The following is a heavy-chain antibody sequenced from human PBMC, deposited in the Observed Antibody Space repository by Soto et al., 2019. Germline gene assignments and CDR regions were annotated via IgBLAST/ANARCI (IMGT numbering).Heavy chain of an antibody. CDR1: GDTFNFYS. CDR2: VNPIVSMS. Sequence: QVQLVQSGAEVKRPGSSVKVSCKASGDTFNFYSINWVRQAPGLGLEWMGRVNPIVSMSNYAQKFQGRITMTADKSTSTAYMELSILRSEDTAIYYAASRYGSGYRAFDYWGQGALVTVSS. J-gene: IGHJ4*02. CDR3: ASRYGSGYRAFDY. D-gene: IGHD3-10*01. V-gene: IGHV1-69*02.